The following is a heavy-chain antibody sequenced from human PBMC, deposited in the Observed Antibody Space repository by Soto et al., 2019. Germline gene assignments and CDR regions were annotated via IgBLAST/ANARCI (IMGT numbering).Heavy chain of an antibody. J-gene: IGHJ4*02. CDR1: GFTFSSYA. V-gene: IGHV3-23*01. CDR3: AKEVRSMIVVVITSFDY. D-gene: IGHD3-22*01. CDR2: ISGSGGST. Sequence: EVQLLESGGGLVQHGGSLRLSCAASGFTFSSYAMSWVRQAPGKGLEWVSAISGSGGSTYYADSVKGRFTISRDNSKNTLYLQMNSLRAEDTAVYYCAKEVRSMIVVVITSFDYWGQGTLVTVSS.